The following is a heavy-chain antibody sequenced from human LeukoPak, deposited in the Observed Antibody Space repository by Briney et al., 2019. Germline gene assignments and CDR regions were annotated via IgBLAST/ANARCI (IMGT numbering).Heavy chain of an antibody. Sequence: SETLSLTCTVSGGSVGSGSYYWSWIRQPPGKGLEWIGYIYYSGSTNYNPSLKSRVTISVDTSKNQFSLKLSSVTAADTAVYYCARDDRIYGSFDPWGQGTLVTVSS. J-gene: IGHJ5*02. CDR2: IYYSGST. CDR1: GGSVGSGSYY. CDR3: ARDDRIYGSFDP. D-gene: IGHD2-15*01. V-gene: IGHV4-61*01.